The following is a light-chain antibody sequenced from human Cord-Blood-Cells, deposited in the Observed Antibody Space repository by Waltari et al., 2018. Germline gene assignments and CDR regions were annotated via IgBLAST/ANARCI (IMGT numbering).Light chain of an antibody. V-gene: IGKV3-20*01. CDR2: GAS. CDR3: QQYGSSPWT. Sequence: EIVLTQSPGTLSLSPGERATLPCRASQSVSSSYLAWYQQKPGKSPSLLIYGASSSDNGIPDRFSGSESGTDFTLTISRLEPEDFAVYYCQQYGSSPWTFGQGTNMEIK. CDR1: QSVSSSY. J-gene: IGKJ1*01.